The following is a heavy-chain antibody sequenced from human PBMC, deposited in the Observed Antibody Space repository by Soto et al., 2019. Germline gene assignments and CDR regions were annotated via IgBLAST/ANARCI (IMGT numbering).Heavy chain of an antibody. D-gene: IGHD1-26*01. CDR1: GFTFSSYA. Sequence: QVQLVESGGGVVQPGRSLRLSCAASGFTFSSYAMHWVRQAPGKGLEWVAVISYDGGNKYYADSVKGRFTISRDNSKNTLYLQMNSLRAEDTAVYYCARDLWDGGWEPFDYWGQGTLVTVSS. CDR3: ARDLWDGGWEPFDY. V-gene: IGHV3-30-3*01. CDR2: ISYDGGNK. J-gene: IGHJ4*02.